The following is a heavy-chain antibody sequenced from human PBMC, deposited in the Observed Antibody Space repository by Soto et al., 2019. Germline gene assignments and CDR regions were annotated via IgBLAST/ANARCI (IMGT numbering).Heavy chain of an antibody. Sequence: QVQLVQSGAEVKKPGSSVKVSCKASGGTFSSYAISWVRQAPGQGLEWMGGIIPIFGTANYAQKFQGRVTITADESTSTAYMELSSLRSEDTAVYYCARDEDYDILTGYPFRSLHYYYGMDVWGQGTTVTVSS. J-gene: IGHJ6*02. CDR3: ARDEDYDILTGYPFRSLHYYYGMDV. D-gene: IGHD3-9*01. CDR1: GGTFSSYA. V-gene: IGHV1-69*01. CDR2: IIPIFGTA.